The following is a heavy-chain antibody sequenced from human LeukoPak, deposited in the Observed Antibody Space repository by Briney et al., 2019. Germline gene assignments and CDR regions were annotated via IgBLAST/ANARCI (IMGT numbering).Heavy chain of an antibody. D-gene: IGHD6-13*01. CDR1: GSTFSSYS. J-gene: IGHJ4*02. CDR3: AREGYSSSWLDY. CDR2: ISSSSSYI. Sequence: GGSLRLSCAASGSTFSSYSMNWVRQAPGKGLEWVSSISSSSSYIYYADSVKGRFTISRDNAKNSLYLQMNSLRAEDTAVYYCAREGYSSSWLDYWGQGTLVTVSS. V-gene: IGHV3-21*01.